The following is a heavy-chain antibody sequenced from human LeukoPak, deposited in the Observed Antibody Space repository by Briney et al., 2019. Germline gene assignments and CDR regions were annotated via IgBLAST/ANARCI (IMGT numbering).Heavy chain of an antibody. J-gene: IGHJ6*03. CDR2: IYPSDSDT. D-gene: IGHD3-16*01. V-gene: IGHV5-51*01. CDR3: ARQNGGPDYYYYMDV. CDR1: GYSFTSYW. Sequence: PGESLKISCKGSGYSFTSYWIGWVRQMPGKGLEWMGIIYPSDSDTRYSPSFQGQVTISADKSISTAYLQWSSLKASDTAMYYCARQNGGPDYYYYMDVWGKGTTVTVSS.